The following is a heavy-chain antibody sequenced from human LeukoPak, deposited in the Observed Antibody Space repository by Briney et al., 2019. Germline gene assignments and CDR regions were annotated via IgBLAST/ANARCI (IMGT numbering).Heavy chain of an antibody. Sequence: GGSLRLSCAASGFTFSSYAMHWVRQAPGKGLEWVAVISYDGSNKYYADSVKGRFTISRDNSKNTLYLQMNSLRPEDTAVYFCARHAWDYWGQGTLVTVSS. CDR1: GFTFSSYA. CDR3: ARHAWDY. V-gene: IGHV3-30-3*01. J-gene: IGHJ4*02. CDR2: ISYDGSNK.